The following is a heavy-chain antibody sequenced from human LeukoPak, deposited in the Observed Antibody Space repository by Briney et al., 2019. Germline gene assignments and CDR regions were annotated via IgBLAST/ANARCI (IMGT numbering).Heavy chain of an antibody. CDR2: INNDGTDT. V-gene: IGHV3-74*01. D-gene: IGHD7-27*01. CDR3: ARDSSWD. J-gene: IGHJ4*02. CDR1: GFTFSDYW. Sequence: GGSLILSCAASGFTFSDYWMQWVRQVPGKGLVWVSHINNDGTDTKYADSVKGRFTISRDNSKNTLYLQMNSLRAEDTAVYYCARDSSWDWGQGTLVTVSS.